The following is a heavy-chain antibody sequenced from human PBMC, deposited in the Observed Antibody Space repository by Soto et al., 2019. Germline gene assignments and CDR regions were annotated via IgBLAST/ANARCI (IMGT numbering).Heavy chain of an antibody. Sequence: PGGSLRLSCAASGFNLNNAWVSWVRQAPGKGLEWIGHIKSETDSGTTDYAAPVKGRFTISRDGSDNTLYLQMNSLKTEDTALYYCTITVLMVYATAPASNFDVWGQGTMVTVSS. J-gene: IGHJ3*01. CDR2: IKSETDSGTT. D-gene: IGHD2-8*01. CDR1: GFNLNNAW. CDR3: TITVLMVYATAPASNFDV. V-gene: IGHV3-15*01.